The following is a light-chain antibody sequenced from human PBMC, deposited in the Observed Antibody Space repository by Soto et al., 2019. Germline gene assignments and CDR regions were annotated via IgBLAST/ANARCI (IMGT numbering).Light chain of an antibody. Sequence: VPTQVPATLPRSPGERATLSCRASQSVSNFLAWYQQKPGQAPRLLIYDASNRATGIPSRFSGSGSGTDFTLTIRCRHPEDFGRYYFQQRYNRALPTFGHGTRMEI. CDR1: QSVSNF. J-gene: IGKJ5*01. CDR3: QQRYNRALPT. CDR2: DAS. V-gene: IGKV3-11*01.